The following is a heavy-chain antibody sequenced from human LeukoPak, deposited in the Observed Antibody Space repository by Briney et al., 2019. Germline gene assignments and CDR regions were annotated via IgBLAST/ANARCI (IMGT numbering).Heavy chain of an antibody. J-gene: IGHJ4*02. V-gene: IGHV3-23*01. CDR3: AKVTSYGETDY. CDR1: GFSFSSYA. CDR2: ISGSGGST. Sequence: GASLMLPSCASGFSFSSYAMSWVRQAPGKGLEWVSAISGSGGSTYYADSVKGRFTISRDNSKNTLYLQMNSLRAEDTAVYYCAKVTSYGETDYWGQGTLVTVSS. D-gene: IGHD4-17*01.